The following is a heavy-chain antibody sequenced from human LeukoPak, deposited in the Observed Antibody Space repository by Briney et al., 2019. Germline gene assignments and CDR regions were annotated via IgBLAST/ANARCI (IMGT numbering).Heavy chain of an antibody. CDR3: ARDMVRGVTNNWFDP. J-gene: IGHJ5*02. CDR1: GFTFSSYG. D-gene: IGHD3-10*01. V-gene: IGHV3-21*01. Sequence: GGPLRLSCAASGFTFSSYGMNWVRQAPGKGLEWVSSISSSTTYIYYADSVKGRFTISRDNAKNSLYLQMNSLRAEDTAVYYCARDMVRGVTNNWFDPWGQGTLVTVSS. CDR2: ISSSTTYI.